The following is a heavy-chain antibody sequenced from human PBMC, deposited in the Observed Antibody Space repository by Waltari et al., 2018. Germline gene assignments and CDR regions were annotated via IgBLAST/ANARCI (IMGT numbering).Heavy chain of an antibody. Sequence: EWLVVESGVGWVQPGGSLRLSCVASGLSFSNLEPNWVRQGPGKGLEWVSYISNSGSTTYYADSVKGRFTISRDNAKNSMYLEMDSLRAEDTAVYYCARPSTEYYYYYYYMDVWGKGTTVTVS. J-gene: IGHJ6*03. V-gene: IGHV3-48*03. CDR3: ARPSTEYYYYYYYMDV. CDR2: ISNSGSTT. CDR1: GLSFSNLE.